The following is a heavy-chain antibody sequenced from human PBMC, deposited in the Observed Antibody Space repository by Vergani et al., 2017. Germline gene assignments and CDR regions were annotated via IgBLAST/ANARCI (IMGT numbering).Heavy chain of an antibody. CDR3: ASAYYGSGSYYNGGDY. D-gene: IGHD3-10*01. Sequence: EVQLVQSGAEVKKPGESLRISCKGSGYSFTSYWISWARQMPGKGLEWMGRIDPSDSYTNYSPSFQGHVTISADKSISTAYLQWSSLKASDTAMYYCASAYYGSGSYYNGGDYWGQGTLVTVSS. CDR1: GYSFTSYW. J-gene: IGHJ4*02. V-gene: IGHV5-10-1*01. CDR2: IDPSDSYT.